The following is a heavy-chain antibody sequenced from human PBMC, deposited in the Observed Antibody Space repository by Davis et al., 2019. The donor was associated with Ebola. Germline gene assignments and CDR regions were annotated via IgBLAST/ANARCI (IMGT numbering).Heavy chain of an antibody. CDR2: ISAYNGNT. D-gene: IGHD3-10*01. J-gene: IGHJ5*02. V-gene: IGHV1-18*01. CDR1: GYTFTSYG. CDR3: ALTIWFGESMNWFDP. Sequence: ASVKVSCKASGYTFTSYGISWVRQAPGQGLEWMGWISAYNGNTNYAQKLQGRVTMTTDTSTSTAYMELRSLRSDDTAVYYCALTIWFGESMNWFDPWGQGTLVTVSS.